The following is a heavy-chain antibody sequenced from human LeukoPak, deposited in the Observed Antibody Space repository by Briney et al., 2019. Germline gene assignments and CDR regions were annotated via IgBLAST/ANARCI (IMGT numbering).Heavy chain of an antibody. CDR3: VIWGDYDVLTGYYVPDY. CDR1: GFTFSNYA. J-gene: IGHJ4*02. V-gene: IGHV3-23*01. Sequence: PGGSLRLSCVASGFTFSNYAMSWVRQAPGKGLEWVSAITGSGTSTYYADSLKGRFTISRDNSKNTVFLQMNSLRREDTAIYYCVIWGDYDVLTGYYVPDYWGQETLVTVSS. CDR2: ITGSGTST. D-gene: IGHD3-9*01.